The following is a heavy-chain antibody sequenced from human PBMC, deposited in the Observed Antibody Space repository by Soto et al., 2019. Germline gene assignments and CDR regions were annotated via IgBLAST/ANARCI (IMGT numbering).Heavy chain of an antibody. V-gene: IGHV4-30-2*01. CDR3: ATGPPFGR. D-gene: IGHD3-3*01. J-gene: IGHJ6*02. Sequence: SETLSLTCAVSGGSIISGGYSWTWIRQPPVKGLEWIGYMDHSGSTYYNPSLNIRVTISLYSSKNEFSVKLRSVTAADTAVYYCATGPPFGRWGQGTTVTVSS. CDR1: GGSIISGGYS. CDR2: MDHSGST.